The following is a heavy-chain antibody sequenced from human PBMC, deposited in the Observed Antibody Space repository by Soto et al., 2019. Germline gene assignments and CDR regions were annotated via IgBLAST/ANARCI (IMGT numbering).Heavy chain of an antibody. V-gene: IGHV4-39*01. Sequence: SETLSLTCTVSGGSISSSSYYWGWIRQPPGKGLEWIGSIYYSGSTYYNPSLKSRVTISVDTSKNQFSLKLSSVTAADTAVYYCARPPIAVATMKGNRDYGMDVWGQGTTVTVSS. CDR1: GGSISSSSYY. D-gene: IGHD6-19*01. J-gene: IGHJ6*02. CDR2: IYYSGST. CDR3: ARPPIAVATMKGNRDYGMDV.